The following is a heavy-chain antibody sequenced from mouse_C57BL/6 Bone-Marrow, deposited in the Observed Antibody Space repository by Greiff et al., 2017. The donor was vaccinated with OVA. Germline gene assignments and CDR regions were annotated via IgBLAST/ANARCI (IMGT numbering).Heavy chain of an antibody. V-gene: IGHV14-4*01. J-gene: IGHJ2*01. Sequence: VQLQQSGAELVRPGASVKLSCTASGFTFKDYYMHWVKQRPEQGLEWIGWIDPANGDTDYAPKFQGKAPISADTSSNTAYLQLSSLTSEDAAVYYCTSYSNFDYWGQGTTLTVSS. CDR2: IDPANGDT. CDR3: TSYSNFDY. D-gene: IGHD2-5*01. CDR1: GFTFKDYY.